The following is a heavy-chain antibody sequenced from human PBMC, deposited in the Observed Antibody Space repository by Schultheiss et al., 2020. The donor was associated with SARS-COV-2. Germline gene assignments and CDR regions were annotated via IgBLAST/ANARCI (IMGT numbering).Heavy chain of an antibody. Sequence: ASVKVSCKASGYTFTSYYMHWVRQAPGQGLEWMGIINPSGGSTSYAQKFQGRVTMTRDTSTSTVYMELSSLRSEDTAVYYCARAWRYCSSTSCYPNGAEYFQHWGQGTLVTVSS. J-gene: IGHJ1*01. CDR1: GYTFTSYY. V-gene: IGHV1-46*01. CDR3: ARAWRYCSSTSCYPNGAEYFQH. D-gene: IGHD2-2*01. CDR2: INPSGGST.